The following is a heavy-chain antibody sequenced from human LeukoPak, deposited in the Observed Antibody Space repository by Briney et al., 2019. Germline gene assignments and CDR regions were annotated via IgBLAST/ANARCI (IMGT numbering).Heavy chain of an antibody. CDR2: MNPNSGNT. V-gene: IGHV1-8*01. CDR1: GYTFTSYD. J-gene: IGHJ6*03. D-gene: IGHD3-10*01. CDR3: ARGPVVRGVIINYYYYYMDV. Sequence: GASVTVSCKASGYTFTSYDINWVRQATGQGLEWMGWMNPNSGNTGYAQKFQGRVTMTRNTSISTAYMELSSLRSEDTAVYYCARGPVVRGVIINYYYYYMDVWGKGTTVTISS.